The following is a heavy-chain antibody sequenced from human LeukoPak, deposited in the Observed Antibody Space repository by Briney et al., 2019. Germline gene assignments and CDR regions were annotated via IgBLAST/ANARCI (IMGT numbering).Heavy chain of an antibody. D-gene: IGHD3-10*01. Sequence: SETLSLTCTVSGGSISNYYWSWIRQPPGKGLEWIGYIYYSGSTNYNPSLKSRVTISVDTSKNQFSLKLSSVTAADTAVYYCARADGSAWGYYYYYMDVWGKGTTVTVSS. CDR3: ARADGSAWGYYYYYMDV. V-gene: IGHV4-59*01. CDR1: GGSISNYY. J-gene: IGHJ6*03. CDR2: IYYSGST.